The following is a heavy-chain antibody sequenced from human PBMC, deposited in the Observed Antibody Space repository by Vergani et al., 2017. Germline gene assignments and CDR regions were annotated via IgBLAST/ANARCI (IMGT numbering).Heavy chain of an antibody. CDR2: IIPIFGTA. D-gene: IGHD6-13*01. J-gene: IGHJ5*02. CDR3: ARVDEVAAAVEWFDP. V-gene: IGHV1-69*13. Sequence: QVQLVQSGAEVKKPGASVKVSCKASGGTFSSYAISWVRQAPGQGLEWMGRIIPIFGTANYAQKFQGRVTITADESTSTAYMELSSLRSEDTAVYYCARVDEVAAAVEWFDPWGQGTLVTVSS. CDR1: GGTFSSYA.